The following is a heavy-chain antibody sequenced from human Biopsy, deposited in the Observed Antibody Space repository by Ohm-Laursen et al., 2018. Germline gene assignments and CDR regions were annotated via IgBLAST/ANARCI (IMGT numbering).Heavy chain of an antibody. D-gene: IGHD1-1*01. CDR2: VTTTSSYI. CDR1: GIDFSDYS. J-gene: IGHJ3*02. Sequence: SLRLSCAASGIDFSDYSMSWVRQAPGKGLEWVSSVTTTSSYIYYADSVKGRFTISRDNAKNTLYLQMNSLGVEDSAVYYCARDIYYITNWRAFDMWGQGTMVTVAS. CDR3: ARDIYYITNWRAFDM. V-gene: IGHV3-21*01.